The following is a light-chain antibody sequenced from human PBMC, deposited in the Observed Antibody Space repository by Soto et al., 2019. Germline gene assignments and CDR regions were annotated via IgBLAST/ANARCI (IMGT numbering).Light chain of an antibody. CDR3: GSWDSSLSAYV. CDR1: SSDVGRYNL. Sequence: QSALTQPASVSGSPGQSITISCIGTSSDVGRYNLVSWYQRHPGKAPKLIIYEGSKRPSGIPDRFSGSKSGTSATLGITGFQTGDEADYYCGSWDSSLSAYVFGTGTKVTVL. CDR2: EGS. J-gene: IGLJ1*01. V-gene: IGLV2-14*02.